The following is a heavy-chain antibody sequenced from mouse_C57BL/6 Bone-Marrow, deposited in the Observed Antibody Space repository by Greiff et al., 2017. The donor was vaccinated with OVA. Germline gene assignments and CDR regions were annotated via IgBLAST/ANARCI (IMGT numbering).Heavy chain of an antibody. D-gene: IGHD1-1*01. CDR3: ATIYYYGSSFV. J-gene: IGHJ3*01. Sequence: VQLQQSGPVLVKPGASVKMSCKASGYTFTDYYMNWVKQSHGKSLEWIGVINPYNGGTSYNQKFKGKATLTVDKSSSTAYMELNSLTSEDSAVHYCATIYYYGSSFVWGQGTLVTVSA. CDR1: GYTFTDYY. CDR2: INPYNGGT. V-gene: IGHV1-19*01.